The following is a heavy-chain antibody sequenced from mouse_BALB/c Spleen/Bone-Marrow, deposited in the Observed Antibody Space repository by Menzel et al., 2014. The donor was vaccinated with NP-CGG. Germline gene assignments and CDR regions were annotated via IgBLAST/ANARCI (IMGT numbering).Heavy chain of an antibody. D-gene: IGHD2-1*01. CDR2: INPSSGYT. Sequence: QVQLQQPGAELARPGASVKMSCKASGYTFTSYTMHWVKQRPGQGLEWIGYINPSSGYTNYNQKFKDKATLTADKSSSTAYMQLSSLTSEDSAVYYCARSNGNYVLAYWGQGTLVTASA. J-gene: IGHJ3*01. CDR1: GYTFTSYT. V-gene: IGHV1-4*01. CDR3: ARSNGNYVLAY.